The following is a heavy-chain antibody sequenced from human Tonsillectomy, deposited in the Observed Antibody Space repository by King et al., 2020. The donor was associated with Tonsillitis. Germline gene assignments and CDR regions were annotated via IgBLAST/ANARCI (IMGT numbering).Heavy chain of an antibody. CDR1: GFTFNSFG. V-gene: IGHV3-21*01. CDR3: ARVGHLYDGFDG. J-gene: IGHJ3*01. CDR2: ISASSNYK. Sequence: VQLVESGGGLVKPGGSLRLSCAVSGFTFNSFGMTWVRQAPGKGLEWVSSISASSNYKHFADSVKGRFTISRDSAKNSLYLQMNVLRAEDTAVYFCARVGHLYDGFDGWGQGTMVIVSS.